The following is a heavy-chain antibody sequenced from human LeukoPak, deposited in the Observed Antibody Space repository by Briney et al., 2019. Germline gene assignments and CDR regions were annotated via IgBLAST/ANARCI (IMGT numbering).Heavy chain of an antibody. CDR1: GYTLTELS. CDR3: VRDYDISGPEKNFFDY. CDR2: IIPMFGAV. D-gene: IGHD3-22*01. J-gene: IGHJ4*02. V-gene: IGHV1-69*06. Sequence: SVKLSCKVSGYTLTELSMHWVRQAPGQGLQWMGGIIPMFGAVNYAQKFQGRVTITADKSTGTAYMELSSLRSEDTAVYYCVRDYDISGPEKNFFDYWGQGTLVTVSS.